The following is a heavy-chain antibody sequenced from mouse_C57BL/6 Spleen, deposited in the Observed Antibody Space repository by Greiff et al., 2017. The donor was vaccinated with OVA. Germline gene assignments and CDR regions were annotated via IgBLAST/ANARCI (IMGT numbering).Heavy chain of an antibody. Sequence: EVQRVESGGGLVQPGGSLKLSCAASGFTFSDYYMYWVRQTPEKRLEWVAYISNGGGSTYYPDTVKGRITISKDNAKNTLYLQMSRLKSEDTAMYYCAREVHYYGSAAMDYWGQGTSVTVSS. CDR3: AREVHYYGSAAMDY. D-gene: IGHD1-1*01. CDR2: ISNGGGST. V-gene: IGHV5-12*01. J-gene: IGHJ4*01. CDR1: GFTFSDYY.